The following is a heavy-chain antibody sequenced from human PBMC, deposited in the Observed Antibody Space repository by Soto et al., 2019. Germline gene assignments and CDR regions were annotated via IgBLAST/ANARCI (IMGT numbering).Heavy chain of an antibody. CDR2: INPSGGST. CDR3: AKDCNSSDCYSCLDD. Sequence: ASVKVSCKASGYTFTSYYMHWVRQAPGQGLEWMGIINPSGGSTSYAQKFQGRVTMTRDTSTSTVYMELSSLRSEDTAVYYCAKDCNSSDCYSCLDDWGQGTLVTVSS. CDR1: GYTFTSYY. J-gene: IGHJ4*02. V-gene: IGHV1-46*01. D-gene: IGHD2-2*01.